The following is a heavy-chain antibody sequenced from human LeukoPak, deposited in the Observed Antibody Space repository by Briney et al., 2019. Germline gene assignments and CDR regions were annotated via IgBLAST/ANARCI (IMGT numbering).Heavy chain of an antibody. CDR3: ARSLPYGTTWYGRSDF. V-gene: IGHV3-7*03. CDR2: IRQDGDTK. Sequence: GGSLRLSGAASGFIFSNYGMNWVRQAPGKGLEWVANIRQDGDTKYYVDSVKGRFTISRDNAMNSLYLQMNSLRAEDTAIYYCARSLPYGTTWYGRSDFWGQGTLVTVSS. D-gene: IGHD6-13*01. CDR1: GFIFSNYG. J-gene: IGHJ4*02.